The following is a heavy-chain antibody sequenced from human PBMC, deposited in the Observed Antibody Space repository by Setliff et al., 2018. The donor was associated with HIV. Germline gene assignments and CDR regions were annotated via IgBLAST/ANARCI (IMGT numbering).Heavy chain of an antibody. J-gene: IGHJ5*02. D-gene: IGHD6-13*01. Sequence: KPSETLSLTCTVSGASISSYYWSWIRQSPGKRLEWIGYIHYSGSINYNPSLNSRVAILIDTSKNQFSLKLTSVTAADTAVYYCVGGGYSSPNWFDPWGQGTLVTVSS. CDR1: GASISSYY. CDR3: VGGGYSSPNWFDP. CDR2: IHYSGSI. V-gene: IGHV4-59*01.